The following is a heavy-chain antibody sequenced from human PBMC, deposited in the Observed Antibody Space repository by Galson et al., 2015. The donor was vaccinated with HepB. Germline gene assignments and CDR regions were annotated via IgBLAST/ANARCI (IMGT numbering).Heavy chain of an antibody. J-gene: IGHJ5*02. V-gene: IGHV2-5*01. CDR3: AHRTLEARISTSAVVTQYKWFDP. CDR2: INGNEDK. Sequence: PALVKPTQTLTLTCTFSGFSLSTAGVAVGWIRQPPGSALEWLALINGNEDKHYSPSLKTRLTITKDTSKNQVVLTMTNMDPLDTATYYCAHRTLEARISTSAVVTQYKWFDPWGQGILVTVSS. D-gene: IGHD3-22*01. CDR1: GFSLSTAGVA.